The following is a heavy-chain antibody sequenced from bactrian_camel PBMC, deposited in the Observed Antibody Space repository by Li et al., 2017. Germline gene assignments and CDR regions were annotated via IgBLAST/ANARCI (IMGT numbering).Heavy chain of an antibody. CDR3: KADPCKDCSDCGQG. CDR1: GDTDCGAM. V-gene: IGHV3S53*01. D-gene: IGHD2*01. Sequence: HVQLVESGGGSVQAGGSLRLSCTASGDTDCGAMWCWKRQTPGNEREDVSCISCGGAINIAKYVKGRFTTSLDKSKNTMYLQMNNLKPEDTARYYCKADPCKDCSDCGQGWGQGTQVTVS. J-gene: IGHJ4*01. CDR2: ISCGGAI.